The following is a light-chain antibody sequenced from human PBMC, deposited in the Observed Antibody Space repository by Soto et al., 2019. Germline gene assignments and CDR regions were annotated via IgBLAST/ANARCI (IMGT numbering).Light chain of an antibody. J-gene: IGLJ3*02. V-gene: IGLV2-8*01. Sequence: ALTQPPSASGSPGQSVAISCTGTSSDIGAYNYVSWYQQYPAKAPKLIIYEVNKRPSGVPDRFSGSKSGNTASLTVSGLQDEDEADYYCSSYATSGVFGGGTKLTVL. CDR3: SSYATSGV. CDR1: SSDIGAYNY. CDR2: EVN.